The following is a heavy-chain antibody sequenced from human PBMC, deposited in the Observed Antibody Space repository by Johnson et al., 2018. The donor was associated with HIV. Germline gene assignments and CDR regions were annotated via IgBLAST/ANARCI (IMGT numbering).Heavy chain of an antibody. J-gene: IGHJ3*02. Sequence: VQLVESGGGVVRPGGSLSLSCTVSGFTFNIFAMSWVRQAPGKGLEWVSGISGSGESTYYADSVKGRFTISRDNSKTTLYLQMNSLRAEDTAVYYCAKDRTVAARDAFDIWGQGTMVTVSS. CDR3: AKDRTVAARDAFDI. CDR2: ISGSGEST. V-gene: IGHV3-23*04. CDR1: GFTFNIFA. D-gene: IGHD6-19*01.